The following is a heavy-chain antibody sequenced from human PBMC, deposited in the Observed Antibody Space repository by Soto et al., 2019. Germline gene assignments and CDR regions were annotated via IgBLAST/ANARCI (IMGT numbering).Heavy chain of an antibody. CDR3: ARDTGELELRDYYYYGMDV. V-gene: IGHV4-30-4*01. J-gene: IGHJ6*02. CDR1: GGSISSGDYY. Sequence: SETLSLTCTVSGGSISSGDYYWSWIRQPPGKGLEWIGYIYYSGSTYYNPSLKSRVTISVDTPKNQFSLKLSSVTAADTAVYYCARDTGELELRDYYYYGMDVWGQGTTVTVSS. D-gene: IGHD1-7*01. CDR2: IYYSGST.